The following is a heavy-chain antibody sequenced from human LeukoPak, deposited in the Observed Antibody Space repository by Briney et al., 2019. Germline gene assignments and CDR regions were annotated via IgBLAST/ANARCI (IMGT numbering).Heavy chain of an antibody. CDR3: ARHRGPWGSGWHLDAFDI. Sequence: TSETLSLTCTVSGGSISSSSYYWGWIRQPPGKGLEWIGSIYYSGSTYYNPSLKSRVTISVDTSKNQFSLKLSSVTAADMAVYYCARHRGPWGSGWHLDAFDIWGQGTMVTVSS. V-gene: IGHV4-39*01. CDR2: IYYSGST. D-gene: IGHD6-19*01. CDR1: GGSISSSSYY. J-gene: IGHJ3*02.